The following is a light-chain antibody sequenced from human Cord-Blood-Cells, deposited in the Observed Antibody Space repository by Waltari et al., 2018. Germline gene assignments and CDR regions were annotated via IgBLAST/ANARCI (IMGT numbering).Light chain of an antibody. CDR2: AAS. CDR3: QQSYSTLT. Sequence: IQMTQSPSSLSPSVGVRVTLTCRASQSISSYLNRYQQKPGKAPKLLIYAASSLQSGVPSRFSGCGSGTDFTLTISSLQPEDFATYYCQQSYSTLTFGPGTKVDIK. CDR1: QSISSY. V-gene: IGKV1-39*01. J-gene: IGKJ3*01.